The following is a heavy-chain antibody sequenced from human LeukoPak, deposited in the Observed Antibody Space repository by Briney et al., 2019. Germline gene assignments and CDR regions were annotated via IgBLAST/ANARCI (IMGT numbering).Heavy chain of an antibody. CDR3: AKDTVAATFAANDY. Sequence: GGSLRLSCAASGFTFSSYGMHWVRQAPGKGLEWVAFIRYDGSNKYYADSVKGRFTISRDNSKNTLYLQMNSLRAEDTAVYYCAKDTVAATFAANDYWGQGTLVTVPS. J-gene: IGHJ4*02. V-gene: IGHV3-30*02. D-gene: IGHD2-15*01. CDR1: GFTFSSYG. CDR2: IRYDGSNK.